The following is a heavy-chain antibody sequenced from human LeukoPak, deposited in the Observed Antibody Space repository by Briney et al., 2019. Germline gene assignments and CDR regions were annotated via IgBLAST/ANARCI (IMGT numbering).Heavy chain of an antibody. J-gene: IGHJ6*02. Sequence: GGSLRLSCAASGFTFSSYGMHWVRQAPGKGLEWVAVIWYDGSNKYYADSVKGRFTISRDNSKNTLYLQMNSLRAEDTAVYYCARGPTPPYSGWSSYGMDVWGQGTTVTVSS. D-gene: IGHD6-6*01. CDR1: GFTFSSYG. CDR3: ARGPTPPYSGWSSYGMDV. V-gene: IGHV3-33*01. CDR2: IWYDGSNK.